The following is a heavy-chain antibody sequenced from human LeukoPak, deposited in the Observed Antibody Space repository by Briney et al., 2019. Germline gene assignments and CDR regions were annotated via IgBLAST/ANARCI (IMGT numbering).Heavy chain of an antibody. CDR1: GFTFSSYT. CDR2: ISGTSKYI. Sequence: GGSLRLSCAASGFTFSSYTMNWVRQAPGKGLEWVSSISGTSKYIYYAHSVKGRFSIYRDNAKNSLYLQMNSLRAEDTAVYYCARDLGPSYSEYDWRGIFDYWGQGTLVTVSS. V-gene: IGHV3-21*06. J-gene: IGHJ4*02. D-gene: IGHD1-26*01. CDR3: ARDLGPSYSEYDWRGIFDY.